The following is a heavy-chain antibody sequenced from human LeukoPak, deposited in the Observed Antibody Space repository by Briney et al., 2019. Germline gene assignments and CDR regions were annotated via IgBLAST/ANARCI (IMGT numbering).Heavy chain of an antibody. CDR2: IFHSGGA. V-gene: IGHV4-30-2*01. CDR1: GGSINIGSYS. Sequence: PSETLSLTCEVSGGSINIGSYSWNWIRQPPGKGLEWIGYIFHSGGAYYNPSLKSRVAISVDGSKNQFSLKLTSVTAADTAVYYCARGLGYFDYWGQGTLVTVSS. CDR3: ARGLGYFDY. J-gene: IGHJ4*02.